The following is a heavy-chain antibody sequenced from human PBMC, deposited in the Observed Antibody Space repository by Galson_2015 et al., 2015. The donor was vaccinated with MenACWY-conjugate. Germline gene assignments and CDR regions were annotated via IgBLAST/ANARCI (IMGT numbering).Heavy chain of an antibody. CDR1: GLTFSNVW. D-gene: IGHD2-15*01. Sequence: SLRLSCATSGLTFSNVWMSWVRQAPGKGLEWVARIKCRTDGGTIDYATPVKGRFTILRDDSAKTLYLQMNSLKIEDTAMYFCTRDRDVGGSRWWFDPWGQGTLVTVSS. CDR2: IKCRTDGGTI. CDR3: TRDRDVGGSRWWFDP. J-gene: IGHJ5*02. V-gene: IGHV3-15*01.